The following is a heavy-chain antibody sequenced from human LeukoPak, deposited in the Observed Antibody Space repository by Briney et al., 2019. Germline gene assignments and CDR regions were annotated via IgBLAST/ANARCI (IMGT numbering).Heavy chain of an antibody. CDR2: ISSSSSYI. V-gene: IGHV3-21*01. Sequence: GGSLRLSCAASGFTFSSYSMNWVRQAPGKGLEWVSSISSSSSYIYYADSVKGRFTISRDNAKNSLYLQMNSLRAEDTAVYYCASPYSSSSYYYYGMDVWGQGTTVTVSS. J-gene: IGHJ6*02. D-gene: IGHD6-6*01. CDR3: ASPYSSSSYYYYGMDV. CDR1: GFTFSSYS.